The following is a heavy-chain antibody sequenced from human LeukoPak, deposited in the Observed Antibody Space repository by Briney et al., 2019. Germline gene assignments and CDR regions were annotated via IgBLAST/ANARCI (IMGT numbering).Heavy chain of an antibody. Sequence: SETLSLTCAVYGVSFSGYYWSWIRQPPGKGLEWFGEINHSGSTNYNSSLKSRVTISVDTSKNQFSLNLCSVTAADTAVYYCARGYYGSGSQCCHRDVWGKGTTITLS. CDR1: GVSFSGYY. J-gene: IGHJ6*03. D-gene: IGHD3-10*01. V-gene: IGHV4-34*01. CDR3: ARGYYGSGSQCCHRDV. CDR2: INHSGST.